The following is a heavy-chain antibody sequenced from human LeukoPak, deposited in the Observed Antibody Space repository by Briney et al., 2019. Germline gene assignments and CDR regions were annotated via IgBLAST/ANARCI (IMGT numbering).Heavy chain of an antibody. CDR3: ARGSRAAPLGY. J-gene: IGHJ4*02. CDR2: INHSGST. D-gene: IGHD6-6*01. V-gene: IGHV4-34*01. CDR1: GGSFSGYY. Sequence: SETLSLTCAVYGGSFSGYYWSWIRQPPGKGLEWIGEINHSGSTNYNPSLKSRVTISVDTSKNQFSLKLSSVTAADTAVYYRARGSRAAPLGYWGQGTLVTVSS.